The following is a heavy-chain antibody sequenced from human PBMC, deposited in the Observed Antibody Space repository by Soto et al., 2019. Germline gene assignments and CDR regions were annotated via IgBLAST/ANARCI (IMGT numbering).Heavy chain of an antibody. CDR3: ARDSAPRVLSLQHIPHPYYYYMDV. CDR1: GGTFSSYA. CDR2: IIPIFGTA. V-gene: IGHV1-69*13. D-gene: IGHD2-21*01. J-gene: IGHJ6*03. Sequence: ASVKVSCKASGGTFSSYAISWVRQAPGQGLEWMGGIIPIFGTANYAQKFQGRVTITADESTSTAYMELSSLRSEDTAVYYCARDSAPRVLSLQHIPHPYYYYMDVWGKGPTVTVSS.